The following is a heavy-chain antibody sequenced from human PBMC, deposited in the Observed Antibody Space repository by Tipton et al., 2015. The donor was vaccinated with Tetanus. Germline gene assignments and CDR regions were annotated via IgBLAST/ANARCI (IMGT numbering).Heavy chain of an antibody. D-gene: IGHD4-17*01. CDR1: GGSISSYY. Sequence: PGLVKPSETLSLTCTVSGGSISSYYWSWIRQPPGKGLEWIGYIYYSGSTNYNPSLKSRVTISVDTSKNQFSLKLSSVTAADTAMYYCARGGRYDYGVQGWFDPWGQGTLVTVSS. CDR2: IYYSGST. J-gene: IGHJ5*02. V-gene: IGHV4-59*01. CDR3: ARGGRYDYGVQGWFDP.